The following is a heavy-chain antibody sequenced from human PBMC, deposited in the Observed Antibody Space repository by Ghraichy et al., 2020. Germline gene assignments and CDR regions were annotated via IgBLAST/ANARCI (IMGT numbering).Heavy chain of an antibody. Sequence: AGSLRLSCTASGFTFSSYWMTWVRQAPGKGLEWVAKIRQDGREEHYVDTVKGRFIISRDNGENSLYMQMNSLRAEDTAVYYCARDKSGYGGGLDVWGQGTTVTVAS. J-gene: IGHJ6*02. V-gene: IGHV3-7*01. CDR3: ARDKSGYGGGLDV. CDR1: GFTFSSYW. D-gene: IGHD2-15*01. CDR2: IRQDGREE.